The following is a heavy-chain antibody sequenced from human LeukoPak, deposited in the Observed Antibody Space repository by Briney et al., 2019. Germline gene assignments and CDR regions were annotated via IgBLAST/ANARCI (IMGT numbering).Heavy chain of an antibody. CDR1: GFTFDDYA. Sequence: GGSLRLSCAASGFTFDDYAMHWVRQAPGKGLEWVSLISGDGGSTYYADSVKGRFTISRDNSKNSLYLQMNSLRTEDTALYYCACIMGFWSYFDYWGQGTLVTVSS. D-gene: IGHD3-3*01. CDR3: ACIMGFWSYFDY. CDR2: ISGDGGST. V-gene: IGHV3-43*02. J-gene: IGHJ4*02.